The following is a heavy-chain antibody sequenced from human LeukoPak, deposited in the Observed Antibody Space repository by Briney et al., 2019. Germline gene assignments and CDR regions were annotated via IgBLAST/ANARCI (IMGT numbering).Heavy chain of an antibody. CDR1: GGSFSGYY. V-gene: IGHV4-34*01. D-gene: IGHD3-22*01. Sequence: SETLSLTCAVYGGSFSGYYWSWIRQPPGKGLEWIGEVNHSGSTNYNPSLKSRVTISVDTSKNQFSLKLSSVTAADTAVYYCARIGSSGYYYVYGDYYGMDVWGQGTTVTVSS. CDR3: ARIGSSGYYYVYGDYYGMDV. J-gene: IGHJ6*02. CDR2: VNHSGST.